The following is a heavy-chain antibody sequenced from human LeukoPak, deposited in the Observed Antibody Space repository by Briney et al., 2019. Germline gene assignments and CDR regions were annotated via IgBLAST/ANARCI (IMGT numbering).Heavy chain of an antibody. V-gene: IGHV3-74*01. CDR1: GFTFSFYW. CDR2: INPDGSDT. J-gene: IGHJ3*02. CDR3: ARVLRVVVINGDAFDI. Sequence: GGSLRLSCVASGFTFSFYWMHWVRQAPGKGLVWVSRINPDGSDTSYADSVKGRFTISRDNAKNTLYLQMNSLRAEDTAVYYCARVLRVVVINGDAFDIWGQGTMVTVSS. D-gene: IGHD3-22*01.